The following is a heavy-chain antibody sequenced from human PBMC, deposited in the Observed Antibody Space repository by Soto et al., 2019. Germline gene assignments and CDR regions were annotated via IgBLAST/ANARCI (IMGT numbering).Heavy chain of an antibody. V-gene: IGHV3-23*01. CDR1: GFTLSAFA. Sequence: EVQVLESGGGLAQPGGSLRLSCAGSGFTLSAFAMTWVRQAPGKGLEWVSVISGSGDDTSYADSVKGRFTISRDNSRNTLYLQMNWLRAEDTAVYYCVKGGFTVTTIDQWGQGTLVAVSS. D-gene: IGHD4-17*01. J-gene: IGHJ5*02. CDR2: ISGSGDDT. CDR3: VKGGFTVTTIDQ.